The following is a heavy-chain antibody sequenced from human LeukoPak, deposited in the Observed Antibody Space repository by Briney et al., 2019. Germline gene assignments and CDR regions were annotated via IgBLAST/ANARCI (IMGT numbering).Heavy chain of an antibody. Sequence: PGGSLRLSCAASGFTFSDHYMDWVRQAPGKGLEWVGRTRNKANSYTTEYAASVKGRFTISRDDSKNSLYLQMNSLKTEDTAVYYCARVGRTDYHFDPWGQGTLVTVSS. V-gene: IGHV3-72*01. CDR1: GFTFSDHY. CDR3: ARVGRTDYHFDP. J-gene: IGHJ5*02. D-gene: IGHD4-11*01. CDR2: TRNKANSYTT.